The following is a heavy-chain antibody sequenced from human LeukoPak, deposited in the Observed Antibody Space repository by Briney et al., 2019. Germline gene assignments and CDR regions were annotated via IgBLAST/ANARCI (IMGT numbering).Heavy chain of an antibody. CDR2: IRSKAYGGTT. Sequence: GGSLRLSCAASGFTFSTYAMNWFRQAPGKGLEWVGFIRSKAYGGTTEYAASVKGRFTISRDDSKSIAYLQMNSLKTEDTAVYYCTRDYYYDSSGYPWGQGTLVTVSS. J-gene: IGHJ5*02. V-gene: IGHV3-49*03. CDR1: GFTFSTYA. D-gene: IGHD3-22*01. CDR3: TRDYYYDSSGYP.